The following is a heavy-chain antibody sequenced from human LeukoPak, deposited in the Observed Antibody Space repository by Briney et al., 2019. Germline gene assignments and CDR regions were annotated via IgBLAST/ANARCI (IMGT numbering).Heavy chain of an antibody. CDR1: GGSFSGYY. J-gene: IGHJ5*02. V-gene: IGHV4-34*01. Sequence: SETLSLTCAVYGGSFSGYYWSWIRQPPGKGLEWIGEINHSGSTNYNPSLKSRVTISVDTSKNQFSLKLSSVTAADTAVYYCARHHYVWGSYRSGHVWFDPWGQGTLVTVSS. D-gene: IGHD3-16*02. CDR2: INHSGST. CDR3: ARHHYVWGSYRSGHVWFDP.